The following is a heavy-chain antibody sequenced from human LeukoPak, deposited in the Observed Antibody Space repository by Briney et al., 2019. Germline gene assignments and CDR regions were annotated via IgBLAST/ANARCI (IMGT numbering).Heavy chain of an antibody. V-gene: IGHV4-34*01. CDR1: GGSFSGYY. J-gene: IGHJ3*02. CDR3: AAPSAHYDSIGYSAGTSGAFDI. Sequence: SETLPLTCAVYGGSFSGYYWSWIRQPPGKGLEWIGEINHSGSTNYNPSLKSRVTISVDTSKNQFSLKLSSVTAADTAVYYCAAPSAHYDSIGYSAGTSGAFDIWGQGTMVTVSS. CDR2: INHSGST. D-gene: IGHD3-22*01.